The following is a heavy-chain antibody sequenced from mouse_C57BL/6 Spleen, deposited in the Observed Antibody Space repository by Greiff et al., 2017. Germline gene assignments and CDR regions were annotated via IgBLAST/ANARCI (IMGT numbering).Heavy chain of an antibody. D-gene: IGHD4-1*01. V-gene: IGHV1-53*01. CDR2: INPSNGGT. CDR3: ARNPNWVYYAMDY. J-gene: IGHJ4*01. CDR1: GYTFTSYW. Sequence: QVQLQQPGTELVKPGASVKLSCKASGYTFTSYWMHWVKQRPGQGLEWIGNINPSNGGTNYNEKFKGKATLTVDKSSSTAYMQLSSLTSEDSAVYYCARNPNWVYYAMDYWGQGTSVTVSS.